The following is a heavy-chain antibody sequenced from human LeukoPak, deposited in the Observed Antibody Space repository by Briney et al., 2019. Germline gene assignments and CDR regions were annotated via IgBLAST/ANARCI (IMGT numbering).Heavy chain of an antibody. CDR3: AKEIYYDSSAFFDY. D-gene: IGHD3-22*01. CDR1: GFSFSSYG. J-gene: IGHJ4*02. Sequence: PGGSLRLSCAASGFSFSSYGIHWVRQAPGKGLEWVAVIGYDGSNKYYADSVKGRFTIPRDNSKNTLYLQMNSLRTEDTAVYFCAKEIYYDSSAFFDYWGQGTLVTVSA. CDR2: IGYDGSNK. V-gene: IGHV3-30*18.